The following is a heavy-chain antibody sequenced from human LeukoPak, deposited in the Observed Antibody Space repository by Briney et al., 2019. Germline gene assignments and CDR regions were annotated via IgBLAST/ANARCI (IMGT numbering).Heavy chain of an antibody. CDR3: ARTYYYGSGSHADPPVDY. J-gene: IGHJ4*02. V-gene: IGHV4-34*01. CDR2: XXHSGST. Sequence: XXEXXHSGSTNYNPSLKSRVTISVDASKNQFSLKLSSVTAADTAVYYCARTYYYGSGSHADPPVDYWGQGTLVTVSS. D-gene: IGHD3-10*01.